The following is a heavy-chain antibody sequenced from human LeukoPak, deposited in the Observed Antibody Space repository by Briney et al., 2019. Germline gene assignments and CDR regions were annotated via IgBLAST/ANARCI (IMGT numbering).Heavy chain of an antibody. CDR1: GFTFSSYA. CDR2: ISAGGGST. Sequence: GGSLRLSCSASGFTFSSYAMSWVRQAPGKGLEWVSAISAGGGSTYYADSVKGRFTISRDNSKNTLYLQMNSLRAEDTAVYYCAKGPRALEHSTHFFDYWGQGTLVTVSS. J-gene: IGHJ4*02. V-gene: IGHV3-23*01. D-gene: IGHD1/OR15-1a*01. CDR3: AKGPRALEHSTHFFDY.